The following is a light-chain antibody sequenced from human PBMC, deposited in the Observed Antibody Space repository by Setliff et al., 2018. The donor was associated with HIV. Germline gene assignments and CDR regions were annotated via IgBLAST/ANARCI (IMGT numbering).Light chain of an antibody. CDR3: CSYVNGDTWI. J-gene: IGLJ2*01. CDR1: ITDISNYES. CDR2: DVT. V-gene: IGLV2-23*02. Sequence: QSVLTQPASVSGSPGQSITISCTGSITDISNYESVSWYQQHPGEVPKRMIYDVTKRPSGISSRFSGSKSGNTASLTISGLQAEDEADYYCCSYVNGDTWIFGGGTK.